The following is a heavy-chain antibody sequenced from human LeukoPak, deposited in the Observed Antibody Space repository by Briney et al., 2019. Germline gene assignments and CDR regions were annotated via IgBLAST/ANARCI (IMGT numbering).Heavy chain of an antibody. CDR1: GFSLHSRGVG. J-gene: IGHJ4*02. D-gene: IGHD4-23*01. CDR3: IHKDPTKVADC. V-gene: IGHV2-5*02. CDR2: IYWDDAK. Sequence: SGPTLVNPTQTPTLTCTFSGFSLHSRGVGVGWIRQPPGKTLEWLALIYWDDAKNYSPSLKTRLTITKDTSKNQVVLTMTNMDPVDTAIYYCIHKDPTKVADCWGQGVLVTVSS.